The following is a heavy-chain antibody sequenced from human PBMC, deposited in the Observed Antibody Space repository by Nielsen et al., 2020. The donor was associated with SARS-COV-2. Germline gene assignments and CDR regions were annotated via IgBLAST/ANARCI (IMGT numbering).Heavy chain of an antibody. J-gene: IGHJ6*02. CDR1: GLSFNTYS. Sequence: GESPKTSWVAPGLSFNTYSMNWVRQAPGKGLEWGAYISGGSATIYYADSVKGRFTISRDNVKNSLYLQLSSLSAEDTAVYYCARSPFHRSSWYGMDVWGQGTAVTVSS. D-gene: IGHD6-13*01. CDR3: ARSPFHRSSWYGMDV. V-gene: IGHV3-48*01. CDR2: ISGGSATI.